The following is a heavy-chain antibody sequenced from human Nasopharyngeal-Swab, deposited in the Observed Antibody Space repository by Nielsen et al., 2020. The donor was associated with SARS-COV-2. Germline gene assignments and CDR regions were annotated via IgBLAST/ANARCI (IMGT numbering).Heavy chain of an antibody. CDR3: ARVNRGTDIQLWSRIYYYYMDV. J-gene: IGHJ6*03. CDR1: GFTFSSYS. Sequence: GESLKISCAASGFTFSSYSMNWVRQAPGKGLEWVSSISSSSSYIYYADSVKGRFTISRDNAKNSLYLQMNSLRAEDTAVYYCARVNRGTDIQLWSRIYYYYMDVWGKGTTVTVSS. D-gene: IGHD5-18*01. CDR2: ISSSSSYI. V-gene: IGHV3-21*04.